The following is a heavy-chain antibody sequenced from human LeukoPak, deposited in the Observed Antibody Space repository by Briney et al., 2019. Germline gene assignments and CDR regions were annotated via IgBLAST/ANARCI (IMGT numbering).Heavy chain of an antibody. CDR1: GGIFSSYA. V-gene: IGHV1-69*04. CDR3: ARDGGYDSSGYYPYYGMDV. Sequence: ASVKVSCKASGGIFSSYAISWVRQAPGQGLEWMGRIIPIFGIANYAQKFQGRVTITADKSTSTAYMELSSLRSEDTAVYYCARDGGYDSSGYYPYYGMDVWGQGTTVTVSS. D-gene: IGHD3-22*01. J-gene: IGHJ6*02. CDR2: IIPIFGIA.